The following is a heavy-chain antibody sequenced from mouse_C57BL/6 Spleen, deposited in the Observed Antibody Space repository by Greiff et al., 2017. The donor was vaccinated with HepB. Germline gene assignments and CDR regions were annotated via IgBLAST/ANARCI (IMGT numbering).Heavy chain of an antibody. Sequence: EVMLVESGGGLVKPGGSLKLSCAASGFTFSDYGMHWVRQAPEKGLEWVAYISSGSSTIYYADTVKGRFTISRDNAKNTLFLQMTSLRSEDTAMYYCARQLGRERNYFDYWGQGTTLTVSS. D-gene: IGHD4-1*02. J-gene: IGHJ2*01. CDR1: GFTFSDYG. CDR3: ARQLGRERNYFDY. V-gene: IGHV5-17*01. CDR2: ISSGSSTI.